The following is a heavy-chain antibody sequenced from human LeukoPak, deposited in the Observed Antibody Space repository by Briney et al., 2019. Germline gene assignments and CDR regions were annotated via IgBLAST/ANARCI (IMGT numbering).Heavy chain of an antibody. CDR2: ISGSGGST. Sequence: PGESLRLSCAASGFTFSSYAMSWVRQAPGKGLEWVSAISGSGGSTYYADSVKGRFTISRDNSKNTLYLQMNSLRAEDTAVYYCAKALNPLPFLEWLTPFDYWGQGTLVTVSS. J-gene: IGHJ4*02. CDR1: GFTFSSYA. V-gene: IGHV3-23*01. CDR3: AKALNPLPFLEWLTPFDY. D-gene: IGHD3-3*01.